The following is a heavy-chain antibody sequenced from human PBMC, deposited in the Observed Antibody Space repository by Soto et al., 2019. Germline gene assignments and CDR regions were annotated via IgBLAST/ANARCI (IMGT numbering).Heavy chain of an antibody. CDR2: ITSSGTTV. CDR3: ARGSSNWAYYFDF. Sequence: EVHLVESGGGLVQPGGSLRLSYAASGFTFSSYSLNWVRQAPGKGLEWVSYITSSGTTVYYADSVRGRFTISRDNAKNSLYLKMNSLRHDDTAVYYCARGSSNWAYYFDFWGQGTLVTVSS. D-gene: IGHD6-13*01. CDR1: GFTFSSYS. V-gene: IGHV3-48*02. J-gene: IGHJ4*02.